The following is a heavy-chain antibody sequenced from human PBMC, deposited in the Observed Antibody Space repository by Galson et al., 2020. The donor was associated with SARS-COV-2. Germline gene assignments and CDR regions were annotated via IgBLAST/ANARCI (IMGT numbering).Heavy chain of an antibody. CDR3: AGDGYNYFRN. J-gene: IGHJ4*02. Sequence: ETLSLTCTVSGGSISSSSYYWGWIRQPPGKGLEWIGSIYYSGSTYYNPSLKSRVTISVDTSKNQFSLKLSSVTAADAAVYYCAGDGYNYFRNWGQGTLVTVSS. CDR2: IYYSGST. CDR1: GGSISSSSYY. D-gene: IGHD5-12*01. V-gene: IGHV4-39*02.